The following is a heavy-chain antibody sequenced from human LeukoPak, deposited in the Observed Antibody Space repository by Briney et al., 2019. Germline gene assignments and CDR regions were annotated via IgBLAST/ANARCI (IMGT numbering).Heavy chain of an antibody. CDR1: GYTFTSYG. Sequence: ASVKVSCKASGYTFTSYGISWVRQAPGQGLEWMGWISAYNGNTNYAQKLQGRVTMTTDTSTSTAYMELRSLRSDDTAVYCCARVWVDSSGHYDAFDIWGQGTMVTVSS. CDR2: ISAYNGNT. CDR3: ARVWVDSSGHYDAFDI. J-gene: IGHJ3*02. D-gene: IGHD3-22*01. V-gene: IGHV1-18*01.